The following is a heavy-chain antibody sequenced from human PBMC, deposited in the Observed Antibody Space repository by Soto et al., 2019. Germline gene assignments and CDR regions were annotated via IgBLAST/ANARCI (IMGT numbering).Heavy chain of an antibody. CDR3: ARPMYYFDSTGYSYVGAFDI. Sequence: VQLVESGGGLVQSGGSLRLSCEASGFTFSRYWMHWVRQAPGKGLVWVSRSNSDGSSTIYADSVEGRFTISRDNAKNTLYLQMNSLRAEDTAVYYCARPMYYFDSTGYSYVGAFDIWGQGTVVTVSS. D-gene: IGHD3-22*01. V-gene: IGHV3-74*02. CDR1: GFTFSRYW. J-gene: IGHJ3*02. CDR2: SNSDGSST.